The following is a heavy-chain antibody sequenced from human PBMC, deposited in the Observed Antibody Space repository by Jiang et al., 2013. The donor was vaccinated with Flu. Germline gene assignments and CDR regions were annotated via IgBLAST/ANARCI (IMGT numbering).Heavy chain of an antibody. CDR2: IYPGDSDT. D-gene: IGHD2-2*01. CDR3: ARVPWRYCSSTSCYLFDY. Sequence: EWMGIIYPGDSDTRYSPSFQGQVTISADKSISTAYLQWSSLKASDTAMYYCARVPWRYCSSTSCYLFDYWGQGTLVTVSS. J-gene: IGHJ4*02. V-gene: IGHV5-51*01.